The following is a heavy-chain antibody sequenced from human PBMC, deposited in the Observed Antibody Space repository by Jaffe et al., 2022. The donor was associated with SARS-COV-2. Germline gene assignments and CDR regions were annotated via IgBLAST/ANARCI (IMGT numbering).Heavy chain of an antibody. CDR1: GGSISSYY. J-gene: IGHJ5*02. Sequence: QVQLQESGPGLVKPSETLSLTCTVSGGSISSYYWSWIRQPPGKGLEWIGYIYYSGSTNYNPSLKSRVTISVDTSKNQFSLKLSSVTAADTAVYYCARGQFRIAVAGNNWFDPWGQGTLVTVSS. D-gene: IGHD6-19*01. CDR3: ARGQFRIAVAGNNWFDP. CDR2: IYYSGST. V-gene: IGHV4-59*01.